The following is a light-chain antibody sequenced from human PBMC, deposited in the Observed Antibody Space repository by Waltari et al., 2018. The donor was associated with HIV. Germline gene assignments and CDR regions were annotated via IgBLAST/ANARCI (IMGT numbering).Light chain of an antibody. J-gene: IGLJ3*02. V-gene: IGLV2-14*03. Sequence: QSALPQPASVSGSPGQSITISCTGTSSDVGGYNYVSWYQQHPGKAPKVMIYDVSNRPSGVSNRFSGSKSGNTASLTISGLQAEDEADYYCSSYTSSSSWVFGGGTKLTVL. CDR3: SSYTSSSSWV. CDR1: SSDVGGYNY. CDR2: DVS.